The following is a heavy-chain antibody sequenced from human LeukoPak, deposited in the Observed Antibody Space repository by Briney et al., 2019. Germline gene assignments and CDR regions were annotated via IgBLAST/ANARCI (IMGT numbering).Heavy chain of an antibody. J-gene: IGHJ4*02. V-gene: IGHV4-4*02. CDR3: SRESGAFSPFGY. Sequence: SETLSLTCDVSGGSISSTNWWSWVRQPPGQGLEWIGEISLTGETNYNPSLNGRVTMSLDKSRNHLSLNLTSVTAADTAVYYCSRESGAFSPFGYWGQGTLVTVPS. D-gene: IGHD1-26*01. CDR2: ISLTGET. CDR1: GGSISSTNW.